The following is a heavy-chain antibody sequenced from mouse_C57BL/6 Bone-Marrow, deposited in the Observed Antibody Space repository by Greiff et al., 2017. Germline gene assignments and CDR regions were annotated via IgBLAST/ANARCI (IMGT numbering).Heavy chain of an antibody. CDR3: DTLSVIFDD. Sequence: EVQRVESVAELVRPGASVKLSCTASGFNINNTYMHWVKQRPEQGLEWIGRIDPANGNTKYAPKFQGKATLTADTSSNTAYLQLSSLTSEDTAIYYGDTLSVIFDDWGQGTTLTVSS. D-gene: IGHD6-5*01. CDR2: IDPANGNT. CDR1: GFNINNTY. J-gene: IGHJ2*01. V-gene: IGHV14-3*01.